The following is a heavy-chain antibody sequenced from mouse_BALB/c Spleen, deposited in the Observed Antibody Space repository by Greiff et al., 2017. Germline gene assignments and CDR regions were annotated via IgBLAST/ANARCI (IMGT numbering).Heavy chain of an antibody. CDR3: TRSTMITYYYAMDY. CDR1: GYTFTSYW. V-gene: IGHV1-5*01. Sequence: VQLKQSGTVLARPGASVKMSCKASGYTFTSYWMHWVKQRPGQGLEWIGAIYPGNSDTSYNQKFKGKAKLTAVTSTSTAYMELSSLTNEDSAVYYCTRSTMITYYYAMDYWGQGTSVTVSS. J-gene: IGHJ4*01. D-gene: IGHD2-4*01. CDR2: IYPGNSDT.